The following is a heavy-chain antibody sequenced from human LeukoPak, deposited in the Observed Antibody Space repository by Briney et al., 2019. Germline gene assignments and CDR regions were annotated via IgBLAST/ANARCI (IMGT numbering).Heavy chain of an antibody. CDR1: GGSISSYY. J-gene: IGHJ6*03. D-gene: IGHD3-22*01. CDR3: ARGYYDGSGYYRYYYYMDV. CDR2: IYYSGST. Sequence: SETLSLTCTVSGGSISSYYWSWIRQPPGKGLEWIGYIYYSGSTNYNPSLKSRVTISVDTSKNQFSLKLSSVTAADTAVYYCARGYYDGSGYYRYYYYMDVWGKGTTVTISS. V-gene: IGHV4-59*01.